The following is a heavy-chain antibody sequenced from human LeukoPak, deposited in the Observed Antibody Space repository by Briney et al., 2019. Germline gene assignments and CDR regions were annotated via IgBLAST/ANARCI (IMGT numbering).Heavy chain of an antibody. CDR1: AFTFSSYW. D-gene: IGHD6-13*01. J-gene: IGHJ4*02. CDR2: INSDGTTT. Sequence: GGSLRLSCAASAFTFSSYWVHWVRQGPGKGLVWVARINSDGTTTNYADSVKGRFTISRDNARNTLDLQMNSLTADDTAVYYCARGYYSGSRIDYWGQGTLVTVSS. V-gene: IGHV3-74*01. CDR3: ARGYYSGSRIDY.